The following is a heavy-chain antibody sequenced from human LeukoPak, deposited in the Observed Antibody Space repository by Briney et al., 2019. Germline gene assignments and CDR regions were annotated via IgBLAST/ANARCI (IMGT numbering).Heavy chain of an antibody. J-gene: IGHJ3*02. CDR3: ARVRRGIAAAAPNNAFDI. CDR1: GYTFTGYY. V-gene: IGHV1-2*02. Sequence: ASVKVSCKASGYTFTGYYMHWVRQAPGQGLEWMGWINPNSGGTNYAQKFQGRVTMTRDTSISTAYMELSRLRSDDTAVYYCARVRRGIAAAAPNNAFDIRGQGTMVTVSS. CDR2: INPNSGGT. D-gene: IGHD6-13*01.